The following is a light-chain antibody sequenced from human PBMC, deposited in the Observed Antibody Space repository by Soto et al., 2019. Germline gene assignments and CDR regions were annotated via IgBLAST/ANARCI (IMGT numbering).Light chain of an antibody. Sequence: DIQLTQSPPSLSASVGDRVTISCRASQSISFYLNWYQQKPGKAPKLLIYSASNLQSGVPSRFSTGGSGTHFTLTISSLQPEDYATYYCQQSYNSLPYTFGQGTKLDIK. CDR1: QSISFY. CDR3: QQSYNSLPYT. V-gene: IGKV1-39*01. CDR2: SAS. J-gene: IGKJ2*01.